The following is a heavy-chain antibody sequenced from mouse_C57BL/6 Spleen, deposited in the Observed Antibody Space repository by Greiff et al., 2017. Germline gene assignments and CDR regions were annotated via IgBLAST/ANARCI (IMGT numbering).Heavy chain of an antibody. CDR1: GFNINDYY. J-gene: IGHJ2*01. CDR2: IDPEDGDT. D-gene: IGHD1-1*01. CDR3: TTFITTVVIDY. Sequence: VHVKQSGAELVRPGASVKLSCTASGFNINDYYMHWVKQRPEQGLEWIGRIDPEDGDTEYAPKFQGKATMTADTSSNTAYLQLSSLTSEDTAVYYCTTFITTVVIDYWGQGTTLTVSS. V-gene: IGHV14-1*01.